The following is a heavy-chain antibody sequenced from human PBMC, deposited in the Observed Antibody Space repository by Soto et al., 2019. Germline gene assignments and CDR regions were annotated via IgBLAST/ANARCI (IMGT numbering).Heavy chain of an antibody. CDR1: GFTVSSNY. D-gene: IGHD5-12*01. CDR3: ARSVDIVATPCGSFDY. V-gene: IGHV3-53*01. Sequence: EVQLVESGGGLIQPGGSLRLSCAASGFTVSSNYMSWVRQAPGKGLEWVSVIYSGGSTYYADSVKGRFTISRDNSKNTLYLQMNSLSADDTAVYYCARSVDIVATPCGSFDYWGQGPLVTVSS. J-gene: IGHJ4*02. CDR2: IYSGGST.